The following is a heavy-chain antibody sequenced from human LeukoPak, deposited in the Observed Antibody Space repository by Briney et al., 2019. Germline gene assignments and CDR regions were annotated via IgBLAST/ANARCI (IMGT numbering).Heavy chain of an antibody. J-gene: IGHJ6*02. CDR1: GGTFSSYA. Sequence: GASVKVSCKASGGTFSSYAISWVRQAPGQGLEWMGRIIPILGIANYAQKFQGRVTITADKSTRTAYMELSSLRSEDTAVYYCARDFSWTGDYYYYGMDVWGQGTTVTVSS. CDR2: IIPILGIA. D-gene: IGHD3/OR15-3a*01. CDR3: ARDFSWTGDYYYYGMDV. V-gene: IGHV1-69*04.